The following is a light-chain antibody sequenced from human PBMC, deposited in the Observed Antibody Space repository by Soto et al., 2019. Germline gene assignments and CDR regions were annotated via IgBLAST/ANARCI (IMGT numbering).Light chain of an antibody. V-gene: IGKV3-11*01. CDR3: QQRSNRSRFS. J-gene: IGKJ3*01. Sequence: DIVLTQSPAPLSLSPGERATLSCMASQCVSRYIAWYQQKTGQSPRLLIYDASNKTTGIPARFSGSGAGTAVTLTSSSLEPEDFAVDDGQQRSNRSRFSVGPGSKVDIK. CDR2: DAS. CDR1: QCVSRY.